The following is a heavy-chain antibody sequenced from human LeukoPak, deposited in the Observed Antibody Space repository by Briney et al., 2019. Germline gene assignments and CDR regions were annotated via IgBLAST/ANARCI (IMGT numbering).Heavy chain of an antibody. Sequence: GASVKVSCKASGYTFTGYYMHWVRQAPGQGLEWMGWMNPNSGNTGYAQKFQGRVTMTRNTSISTAYMELSSLRSEDTAVYYCARGGLWSSSWYRLWGQGTMVTVSS. J-gene: IGHJ3*01. D-gene: IGHD6-13*01. CDR3: ARGGLWSSSWYRL. V-gene: IGHV1-8*02. CDR1: GYTFTGYY. CDR2: MNPNSGNT.